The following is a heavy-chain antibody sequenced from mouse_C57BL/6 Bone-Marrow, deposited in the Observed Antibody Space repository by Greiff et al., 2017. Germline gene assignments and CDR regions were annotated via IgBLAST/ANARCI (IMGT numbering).Heavy chain of an antibody. CDR1: GYTFTDYN. D-gene: IGHD1-1*01. Sequence: VQLQQSGPELVKPGASVKIPCKASGYTFTDYNMDWVKQSHGKSLEWIGDINPNNGGTIYNQKFKGKATLTVDKSSSTAYMELRSLTSEDTAVYYCARIGYYYGSSYVWYFDVWGTGTTVTVSS. J-gene: IGHJ1*03. V-gene: IGHV1-18*01. CDR3: ARIGYYYGSSYVWYFDV. CDR2: INPNNGGT.